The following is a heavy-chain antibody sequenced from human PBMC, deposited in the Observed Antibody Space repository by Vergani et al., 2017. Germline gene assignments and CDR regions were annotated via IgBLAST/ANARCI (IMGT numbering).Heavy chain of an antibody. CDR3: ASPVWHGFYGNFDN. J-gene: IGHJ4*02. CDR2: VYHRGAI. V-gene: IGHV4-38-2*01. D-gene: IGHD3-3*01. CDR1: GISISQTYH. Sequence: HVLLHGSSPGLVKPSETLSLTCVVSGISISQTYHWAWIRQTPGKGLEWIGSVYHRGAISYNPSLVSRVTISVDTSSNELSLKLTSVIAADTAVYYCASPVWHGFYGNFDNWGQGTLVTVSS.